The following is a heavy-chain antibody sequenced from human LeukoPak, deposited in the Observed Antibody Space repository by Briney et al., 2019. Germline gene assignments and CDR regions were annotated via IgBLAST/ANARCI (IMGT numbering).Heavy chain of an antibody. D-gene: IGHD1-26*01. CDR2: IYSGGST. Sequence: GGSLRLSCAASGFTVSSNYMSWVRQAPGKGLEWVSVIYSGGSTYYADSVKGRFTISRDNSKNTLYLQMNSLRAEDTAVYYCAKDREKPSQFDYWGQGTLVTVYS. V-gene: IGHV3-53*01. CDR3: AKDREKPSQFDY. CDR1: GFTVSSNY. J-gene: IGHJ4*02.